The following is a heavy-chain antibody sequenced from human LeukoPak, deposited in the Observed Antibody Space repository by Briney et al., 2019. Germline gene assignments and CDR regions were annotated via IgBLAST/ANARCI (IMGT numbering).Heavy chain of an antibody. CDR2: LFHSGSS. CDR1: GGSLSSSRYY. J-gene: IGHJ4*02. V-gene: IGHV4-39*01. Sequence: SETLSLTCTVSGGSLSSSRYYWGWIRQPAGKGLEWIGCLFHSGSSYYNPSLKTRVTISVDMSKNQFSLKLYAVTPADRAWFYCARLLGGYSYGPIFYYFDYWGQGTLVAVSS. CDR3: ARLLGGYSYGPIFYYFDY. D-gene: IGHD5-18*01.